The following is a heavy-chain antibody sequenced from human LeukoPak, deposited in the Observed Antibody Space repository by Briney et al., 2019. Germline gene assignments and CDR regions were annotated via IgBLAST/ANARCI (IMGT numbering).Heavy chain of an antibody. J-gene: IGHJ4*02. CDR3: ARRRTGWQVFDF. V-gene: IGHV4-59*01. CDR2: IYHSGST. Sequence: SETLSLTCTVSGDSISSYYWSWIRQPPGKGLEWIGYIYHSGSTNYNPSLKSRVTISVDTSKNQFSLKLSSVTAADTAVYCCARRRTGWQVFDFWGQGTLVTVSS. CDR1: GDSISSYY. D-gene: IGHD3/OR15-3a*01.